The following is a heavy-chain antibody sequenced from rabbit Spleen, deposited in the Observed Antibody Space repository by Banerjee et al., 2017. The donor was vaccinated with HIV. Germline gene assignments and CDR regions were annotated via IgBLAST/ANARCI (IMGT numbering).Heavy chain of an antibody. V-gene: IGHV1S40*01. D-gene: IGHD6-1*01. CDR3: ASAYSDVYFNL. CDR1: GFSFSSGYY. Sequence: QQLAESGGGLVKPGASLTLTCKASGFSFSSGYYMSWVRQAPGKGLEWIGCIGAGSGTTYYASRVNGRFTISKTSSTTVTLQMTSLTAADTATYFCASAYSDVYFNLWGPGTLVTVS. J-gene: IGHJ4*01. CDR2: IGAGSGTT.